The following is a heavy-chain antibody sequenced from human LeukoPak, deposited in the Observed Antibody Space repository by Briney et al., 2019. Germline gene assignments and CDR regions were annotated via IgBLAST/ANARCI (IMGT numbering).Heavy chain of an antibody. D-gene: IGHD2-2*03. CDR3: ARGVGYCSSTSCSLNWFDP. V-gene: IGHV4-34*01. CDR2: INHSGST. CDR1: GGSFSGYY. J-gene: IGHJ5*02. Sequence: SETLSLTCAVYGGSFSGYYWSWIRQPPGKGLEWIGEINHSGSTNYNPSLKSRVTISVDTSKNQFSLRLSSVTAADTAVYYCARGVGYCSSTSCSLNWFDPWGQGTLVTVSS.